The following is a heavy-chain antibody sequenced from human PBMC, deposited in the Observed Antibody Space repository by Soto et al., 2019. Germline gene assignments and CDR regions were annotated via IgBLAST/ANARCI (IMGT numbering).Heavy chain of an antibody. CDR3: AKWGRGFDL. CDR1: GFTFSSYG. CDR2: ISYDGSYK. Sequence: QVQLVESGGGVVQPGRSLRLSCAASGFTFSSYGMHWVRQAPGKGLEWVAVISYDGSYKYYADSVKGRFTISRHNSKNTLYLQMNSLRAEDTAVYYCAKWGRGFDLWGRGTLVTVSS. V-gene: IGHV3-30*18. J-gene: IGHJ2*01. D-gene: IGHD3-10*01.